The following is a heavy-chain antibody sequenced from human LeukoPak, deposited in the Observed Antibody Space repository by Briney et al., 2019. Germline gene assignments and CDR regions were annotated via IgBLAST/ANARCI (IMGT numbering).Heavy chain of an antibody. D-gene: IGHD4-17*01. CDR3: ARDGDPPFDY. CDR1: SGSIFSSNW. J-gene: IGHJ4*02. CDR2: IFHDGST. Sequence: PSGTLSLTCAVSSGSIFSSNWWSWARQPPGKGLEWTGQIFHDGSTSYSPSLKSRVTISVDTSKNQFSLKLSSVTAADTAVYYCARDGDPPFDYWGQGTLVTVSS. V-gene: IGHV4-4*02.